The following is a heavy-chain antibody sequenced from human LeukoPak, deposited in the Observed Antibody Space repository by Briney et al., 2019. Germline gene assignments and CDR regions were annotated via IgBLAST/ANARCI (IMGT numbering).Heavy chain of an antibody. CDR1: GFTFSSYS. D-gene: IGHD6-13*01. Sequence: PGGSLRLSCAASGFTFSSYSMNWDRQAPGKGLEWVSSISSSSSYIYYADSVKGRFTISRDNAKNSLYLQMNSLRAEDTAVYYCARTAYSSGWFFDYWGQGTLVTVSS. J-gene: IGHJ4*02. V-gene: IGHV3-21*04. CDR2: ISSSSSYI. CDR3: ARTAYSSGWFFDY.